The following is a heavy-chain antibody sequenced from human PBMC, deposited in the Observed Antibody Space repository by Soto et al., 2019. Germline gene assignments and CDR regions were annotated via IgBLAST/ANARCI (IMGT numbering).Heavy chain of an antibody. Sequence: SLRLSCAASGFTFSSYAMHWVRQAPGKGLEWVAVISYDGSNKYCADSVKGRFTISRDNSKNTLYLQMNSLRAEDTAVYYCARSNSGSYAYWGQGTLVTVSS. J-gene: IGHJ4*02. CDR1: GFTFSSYA. CDR2: ISYDGSNK. D-gene: IGHD1-26*01. V-gene: IGHV3-30-3*01. CDR3: ARSNSGSYAY.